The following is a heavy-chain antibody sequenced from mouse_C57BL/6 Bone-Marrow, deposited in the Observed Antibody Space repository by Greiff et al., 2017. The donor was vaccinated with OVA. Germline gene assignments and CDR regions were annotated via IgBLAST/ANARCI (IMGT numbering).Heavy chain of an antibody. V-gene: IGHV1-82*01. CDR2: IYPGDGDT. CDR3: ARRGIMAGYFDV. J-gene: IGHJ1*03. Sequence: QVQLQQPGPELVKPGASVKISCKASGYAFSSSWMNWVKQRPGKGLEWIGRIYPGDGDTNYNGKFKGKATLTADKSSSTAYMQLSSLTSEDSAVYFCARRGIMAGYFDVWGTGTTVTVSS. CDR1: GYAFSSSW.